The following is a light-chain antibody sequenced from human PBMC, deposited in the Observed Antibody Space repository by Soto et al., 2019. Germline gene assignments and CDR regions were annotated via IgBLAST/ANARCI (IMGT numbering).Light chain of an antibody. Sequence: EIVMTQSPATLSVSAGERATLYCRASQSVSSNLAWYQQKPGQAPRLFIFRASSRATGLPARFSASGSGTDFNLTISSLQSEDFAVYYCQQYNNWPRATFGGGTKVDIK. CDR1: QSVSSN. CDR3: QQYNNWPRAT. CDR2: RAS. J-gene: IGKJ4*01. V-gene: IGKV3-15*01.